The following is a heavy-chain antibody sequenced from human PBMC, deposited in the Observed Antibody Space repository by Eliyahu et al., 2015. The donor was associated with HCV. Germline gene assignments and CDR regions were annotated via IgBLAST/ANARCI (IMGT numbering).Heavy chain of an antibody. D-gene: IGHD2-21*01. CDR3: ARAPHGDSTNLPSKY. J-gene: IGHJ4*02. CDR2: IDPNTGAT. CDR1: GYTFTSYY. V-gene: IGHV1-2*02. Sequence: QVQLVQSGAEVKKPGASMRVSCKASGYTFTSYYLHWVRQAPGQGLDWLGWIDPNTGATNYAQKFQDRVTMSKDTSITTVFMDLSRLRSDDTATYYCARAPHGDSTNLPSKYWGQGTLVTVSA.